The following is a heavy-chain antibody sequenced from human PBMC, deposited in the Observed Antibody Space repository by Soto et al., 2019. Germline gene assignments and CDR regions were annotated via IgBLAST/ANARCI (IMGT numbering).Heavy chain of an antibody. CDR2: SYYSGST. CDR3: ATQEVGGSYVYTFDP. CDR1: GGSISSSNYY. V-gene: IGHV4-39*01. Sequence: QLQLQESGPGLVKPSETLSLTCTVSGGSISSSNYYWGWIRHPPGKGLAWIGSSYYSGSTYYNPSLKSRVTISVDTSKNQFSLELSSVTAADTAVYYCATQEVGGSYVYTFDPWGQGTLLTVSS. J-gene: IGHJ5*02. D-gene: IGHD1-26*01.